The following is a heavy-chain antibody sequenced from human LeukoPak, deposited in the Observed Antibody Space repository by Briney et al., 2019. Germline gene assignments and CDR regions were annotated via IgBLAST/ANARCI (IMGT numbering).Heavy chain of an antibody. J-gene: IGHJ4*02. V-gene: IGHV3-23*01. Sequence: GGSLRLSCAASGFTFSDYAMSWVRQAPGKGLEWVSAISDRGDRTWDADSVKGRVTISRDNYKNTLFLQMNSLRAEDTAIYYCAKDSYDSSGSRYDYWGQGTLGTVSS. CDR1: GFTFSDYA. CDR3: AKDSYDSSGSRYDY. D-gene: IGHD3-22*01. CDR2: ISDRGDRT.